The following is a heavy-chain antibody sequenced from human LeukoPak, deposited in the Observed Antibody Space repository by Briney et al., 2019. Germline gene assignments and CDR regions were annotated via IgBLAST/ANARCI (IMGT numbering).Heavy chain of an antibody. CDR3: AREGEGVVVHAFDI. CDR1: GGSISSGGYY. CDR2: IYYSGST. D-gene: IGHD2-15*01. J-gene: IGHJ3*02. Sequence: SETLSLTCTVSGGSISSGGYYWSWIRQHPGKGLEWIGYIYYSGSTYYNPSLKSRVTISVDTSKNQFSLKLCSVTAADTAVYYCAREGEGVVVHAFDIWGQGTMVTVSS. V-gene: IGHV4-31*03.